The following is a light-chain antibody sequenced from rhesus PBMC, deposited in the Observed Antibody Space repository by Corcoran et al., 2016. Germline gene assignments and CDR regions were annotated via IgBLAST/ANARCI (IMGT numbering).Light chain of an antibody. CDR2: YES. Sequence: DIQMTQSPSSPSASVGDTVTITCRASQGIKNYLVWYQQKPGKAPNPLIYYESYLTSGVPSRVSGSGSGTDFTLTISSLQPEDFATYYCQQHVSSPYSFGQGTKVEIK. J-gene: IGKJ2*01. CDR1: QGIKNY. V-gene: IGKV1S14*01. CDR3: QQHVSSPYS.